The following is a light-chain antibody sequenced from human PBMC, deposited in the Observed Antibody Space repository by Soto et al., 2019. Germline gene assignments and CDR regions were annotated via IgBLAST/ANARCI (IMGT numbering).Light chain of an antibody. Sequence: QSVLTQSPSASASLGASVKLTCTLSSGHSSYVIAWHRQQPEKGPRYLMKLNSDGSHSKGDGIPDRFSGSSSGAERYLIISSLQSEDEADYYCQTWGTGIHVVFGGGTKLTVL. J-gene: IGLJ2*01. V-gene: IGLV4-69*02. CDR1: SGHSSYV. CDR3: QTWGTGIHVV. CDR2: LNSDGSH.